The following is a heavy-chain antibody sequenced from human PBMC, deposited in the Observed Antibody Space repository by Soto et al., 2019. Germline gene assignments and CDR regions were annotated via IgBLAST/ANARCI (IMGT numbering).Heavy chain of an antibody. J-gene: IGHJ3*02. Sequence: LRPSCSASGFTFSNFAMSWVRQAPVKVLEWVSGISGSGGRTYYADSLEGRFIIARDNSKNTLYLQMNSLRAEDTALYYCAKDKGPRFRDPGGAFDIWGQGTMVTVSS. CDR3: AKDKGPRFRDPGGAFDI. V-gene: IGHV3-23*01. CDR2: ISGSGGRT. D-gene: IGHD3-10*01. CDR1: GFTFSNFA.